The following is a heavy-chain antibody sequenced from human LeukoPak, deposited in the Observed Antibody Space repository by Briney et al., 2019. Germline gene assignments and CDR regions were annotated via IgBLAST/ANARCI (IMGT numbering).Heavy chain of an antibody. CDR3: ARRSKGGEVTPYFDY. CDR1: GGSISSSSYY. J-gene: IGHJ4*02. Sequence: SETLSLTCTVSGGSISSSSYYWGWIRQPPGKGLEWIGSFYYSGSTYYNPSLKSRVTISVDTSKNQFSLKLSSVTAADTAVYYCARRSKGGEVTPYFDYWGQGTLVTVSS. V-gene: IGHV4-39*01. D-gene: IGHD4-23*01. CDR2: FYYSGST.